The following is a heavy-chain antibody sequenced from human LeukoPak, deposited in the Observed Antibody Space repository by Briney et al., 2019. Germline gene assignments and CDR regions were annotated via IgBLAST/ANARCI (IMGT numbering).Heavy chain of an antibody. CDR3: ARHQASSGSPRFDY. J-gene: IGHJ4*02. V-gene: IGHV4-59*08. D-gene: IGHD3-10*01. Sequence: SETLSLTCTVSGGSISNYYWSWIRQPPGKGLEWIGYIYYSGSTNYNPSLKSRVTISVDTSKNQFSLKLSSVTAADTAVYYCARHQASSGSPRFDYWGQGTLVTVSS. CDR2: IYYSGST. CDR1: GGSISNYY.